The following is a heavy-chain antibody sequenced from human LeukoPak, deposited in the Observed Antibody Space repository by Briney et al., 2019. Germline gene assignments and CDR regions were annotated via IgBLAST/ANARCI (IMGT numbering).Heavy chain of an antibody. D-gene: IGHD3-10*01. CDR3: ARRRITMVRGVMEDAFDI. V-gene: IGHV4-61*08. CDR1: GGSISSGGYY. J-gene: IGHJ3*02. Sequence: SETLSLTCTVSGGSISSGGYYWSWIRQPPGKGLEWIGYIYHSGSTNYNPSLKSRVTMSVDTSKNQFSLKLSSVTAADTAVYYCARRRITMVRGVMEDAFDIWGQGTMVTVSS. CDR2: IYHSGST.